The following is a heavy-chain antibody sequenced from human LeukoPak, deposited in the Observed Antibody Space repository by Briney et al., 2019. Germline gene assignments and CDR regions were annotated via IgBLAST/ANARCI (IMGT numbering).Heavy chain of an antibody. V-gene: IGHV3-23*01. D-gene: IGHD3-10*01. J-gene: IGHJ4*02. CDR2: ISGSGGST. CDR3: AKGAGVIITSFDY. CDR1: GFIFISYA. Sequence: PGGSLRLSCAASGFIFISYAMSWVRQAPGKGLEWVSAISGSGGSTYYADSVKGRFTISRDNSKNTLYLQMNSLRAEDTAVYYCAKGAGVIITSFDYWGQGTLVTVSS.